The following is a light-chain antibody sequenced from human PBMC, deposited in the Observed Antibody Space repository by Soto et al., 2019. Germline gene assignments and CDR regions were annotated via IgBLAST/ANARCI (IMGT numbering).Light chain of an antibody. Sequence: QTVVTQEPSLTVSPGGTVTLTCASSTGAVTSDSYPSWFQQKPGQAPRALIYTISNKHSWTPARFSGSLLGGKAALTLSDVQPEDGAAYFCLLYHDGAHVLGPGTKLTVL. V-gene: IGLV7-43*01. CDR3: LLYHDGAHV. J-gene: IGLJ1*01. CDR1: TGAVTSDSY. CDR2: TIS.